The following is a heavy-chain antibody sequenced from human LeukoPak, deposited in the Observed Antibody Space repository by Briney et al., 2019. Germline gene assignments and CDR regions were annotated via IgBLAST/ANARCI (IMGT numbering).Heavy chain of an antibody. Sequence: TSETLSLTCTVSGGSIRGGSHYWAWIRQPPGKGLEWIGSIYYSGSTYYNPSLENRVTISIDTSKNHFSLKLSSLSAADTSVYYCAKRDDSGGNLVDLWGQGTLVTVS. J-gene: IGHJ4*02. CDR1: GGSIRGGSHY. V-gene: IGHV4-39*02. CDR2: IYYSGST. D-gene: IGHD3-22*01. CDR3: AKRDDSGGNLVDL.